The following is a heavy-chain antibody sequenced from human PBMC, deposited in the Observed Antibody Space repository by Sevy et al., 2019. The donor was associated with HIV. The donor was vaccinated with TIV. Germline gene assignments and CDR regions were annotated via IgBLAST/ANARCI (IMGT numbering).Heavy chain of an antibody. V-gene: IGHV3-53*01. D-gene: IGHD3-3*01. Sequence: GGSLRLSCAASGFTVSSSYMTWVRQPPGKGLEWVSVIYSGGSTYYADSVKGRFTISRDNSKNTLYLQMNNRRADDPAVYYCARGRGVFGAVAINWFDPWGQGALVTVSS. CDR3: ARGRGVFGAVAINWFDP. J-gene: IGHJ5*02. CDR1: GFTVSSSY. CDR2: IYSGGST.